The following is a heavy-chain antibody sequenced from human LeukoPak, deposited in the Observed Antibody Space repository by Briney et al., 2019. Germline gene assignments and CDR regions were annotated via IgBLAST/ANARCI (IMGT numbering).Heavy chain of an antibody. CDR3: AKHRGYSYGSLGMDG. J-gene: IGHJ6*02. Sequence: GGSLRLSCAASGFTFSSYGMHWVRQAPGKGLEWVAVISCDGSNKYYADSVKGRFTISRDNSKNTLYLQMNSLRAEDTAVYYCAKHRGYSYGSLGMDGWGQGTTVTVS. D-gene: IGHD5-18*01. CDR2: ISCDGSNK. CDR1: GFTFSSYG. V-gene: IGHV3-30*18.